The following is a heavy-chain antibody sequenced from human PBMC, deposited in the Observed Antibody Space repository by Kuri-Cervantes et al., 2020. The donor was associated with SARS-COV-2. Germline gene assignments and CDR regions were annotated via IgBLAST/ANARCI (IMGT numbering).Heavy chain of an antibody. D-gene: IGHD3-10*01. Sequence: GGSLRLSCAASGFTFSSYGMHWVRQAPGKGLEWVAVIWHDGSNKYYADSVKGRFTISRDNSKNTLYLQMNSLRAEDTAVYYCARESSGGSGSFYYYGMDVWGQGTTVTVSS. CDR2: IWHDGSNK. CDR1: GFTFSSYG. CDR3: ARESSGGSGSFYYYGMDV. V-gene: IGHV3-33*01. J-gene: IGHJ6*02.